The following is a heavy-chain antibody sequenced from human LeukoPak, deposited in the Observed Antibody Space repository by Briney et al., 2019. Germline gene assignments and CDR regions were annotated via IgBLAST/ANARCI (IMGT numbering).Heavy chain of an antibody. CDR2: IYTSGST. CDR3: ARDLRSPHWYFDL. CDR1: GGSISSYY. J-gene: IGHJ2*01. Sequence: PSETLSLTCTVSGGSISSYYWSWIRQPAGKGLEWIGRIYTSGSTNYNPSLKSRVTISVDTSKNQFSLTLSSVTAADTAVYYCARDLRSPHWYFDLWGRGTLVTVSS. V-gene: IGHV4-4*07.